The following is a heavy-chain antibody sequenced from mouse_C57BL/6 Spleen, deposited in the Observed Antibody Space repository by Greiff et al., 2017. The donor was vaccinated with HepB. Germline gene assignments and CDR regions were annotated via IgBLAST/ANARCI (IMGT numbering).Heavy chain of an antibody. V-gene: IGHV2-5*01. CDR1: GFSLTSYG. D-gene: IGHD2-4*01. Sequence: VQRVESGPGLVQPSQSLSITCTVSGFSLTSYGVHWVRQSPGKGLEWLGVIWRGGSTDYNAAFMSRLSITKDNSKSQVFFKMNSLQADDTAIYYCAKGGYDYDAWFAYWGQGTLVTVSA. J-gene: IGHJ3*01. CDR2: IWRGGST. CDR3: AKGGYDYDAWFAY.